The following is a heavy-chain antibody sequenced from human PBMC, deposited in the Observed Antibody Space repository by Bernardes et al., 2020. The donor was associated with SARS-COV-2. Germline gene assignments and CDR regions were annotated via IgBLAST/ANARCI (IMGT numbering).Heavy chain of an antibody. CDR2: INTNPGHP. D-gene: IGHD2-2*01. Sequence: ASVKVSCKASGYTFTSYAMNWVRQAPGHGLDWMGWINTNPGHPTYAQGFTGRFVFSLDTSVSTAYLQISSLKAEDTAVYYCARDEAPNQLLWGGGPYYYGMDVWGQGTTVTVSS. J-gene: IGHJ6*01. V-gene: IGHV7-4-1*02. CDR1: GYTFTSYA. CDR3: ARDEAPNQLLWGGGPYYYGMDV.